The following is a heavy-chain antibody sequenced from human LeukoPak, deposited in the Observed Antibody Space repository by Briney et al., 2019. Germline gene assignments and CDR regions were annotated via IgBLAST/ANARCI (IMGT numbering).Heavy chain of an antibody. CDR3: AKGAYSSFDY. V-gene: IGHV3-21*01. D-gene: IGHD6-13*01. CDR2: ISSSSSYI. CDR1: GFTFSSYS. J-gene: IGHJ4*02. Sequence: PGGSLRLSCAASGFTFSSYSMNWVRQAPGKGLEWISSISSSSSYIYYADSVKGRFTISRDNAKNPLYLQMNSLRAEDTAVYYCAKGAYSSFDYWGQGTLVTVSS.